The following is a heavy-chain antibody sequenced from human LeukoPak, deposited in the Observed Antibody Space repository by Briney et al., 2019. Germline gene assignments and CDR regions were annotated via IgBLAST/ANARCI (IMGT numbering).Heavy chain of an antibody. V-gene: IGHV5-51*01. CDR2: IYPGDSDT. CDR1: GYIFTSDW. Sequence: GESLKISCKGSGYIFTSDWIGWVRQMPGKGLEWMGIIYPGDSDTRYSPSFQGQITISADRSISTAYLQWSSLKASDTAMYYCARHASHYDTSAYLFDYWGQGTLVTVSS. J-gene: IGHJ4*02. CDR3: ARHASHYDTSAYLFDY. D-gene: IGHD3-22*01.